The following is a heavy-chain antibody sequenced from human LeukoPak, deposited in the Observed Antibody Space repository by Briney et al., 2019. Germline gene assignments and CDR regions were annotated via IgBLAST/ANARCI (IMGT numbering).Heavy chain of an antibody. J-gene: IGHJ4*02. V-gene: IGHV3-11*01. D-gene: IGHD6-13*01. CDR2: ISSSGSTI. Sequence: KSGGSLRLSCAASGFTFSDYYMSWIRQAPGKGLEWVSYISSSGSTIYYADSVKGRFTISRDNAKNSLFLQMNSLRDEDTALYCCAKDGGLYSVFDYWGQGTLVTVSS. CDR3: AKDGGLYSVFDY. CDR1: GFTFSDYY.